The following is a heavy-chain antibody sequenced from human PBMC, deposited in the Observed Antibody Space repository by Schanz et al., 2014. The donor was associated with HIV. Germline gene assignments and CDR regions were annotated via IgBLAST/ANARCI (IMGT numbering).Heavy chain of an antibody. D-gene: IGHD3-22*01. J-gene: IGHJ4*02. CDR2: MYYSGST. CDR1: GDSISSGGYY. V-gene: IGHV4-31*03. CDR3: ARVPPSDSSGYYPFDY. Sequence: QVQLQESGPGLVKPSQTLSLTCTVSGDSISSGGYYWSWIRQHPGKGLEWIGYMYYSGSTYYNPSLQSRVTISVDTSKNQFSLKLSSVTAADTAVYYCARVPPSDSSGYYPFDYWGQGTLVTVSS.